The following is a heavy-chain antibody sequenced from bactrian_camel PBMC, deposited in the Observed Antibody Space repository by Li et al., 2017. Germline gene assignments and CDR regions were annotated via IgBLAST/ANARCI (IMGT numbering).Heavy chain of an antibody. D-gene: IGHD2*01. CDR2: IADDGRM. V-gene: IGHV3S63*01. CDR1: FTGDYDS. J-gene: IGHJ4*01. Sequence: VQLVESGGGSVEAGGSLRLSCKFTGDYDSMAWFRQAPGKEREGVAGIADDGRMQYTDSVKGRFTISQDNAKNSVYLQMNSLKLEDTAMYYCAADFGPYCSGSYLARRANFEGQGTQVTVS.